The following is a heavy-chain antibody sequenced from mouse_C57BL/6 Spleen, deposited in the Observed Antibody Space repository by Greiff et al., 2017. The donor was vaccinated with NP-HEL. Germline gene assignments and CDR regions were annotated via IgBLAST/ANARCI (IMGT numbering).Heavy chain of an antibody. CDR1: GFSLTSYG. Sequence: VMLVESGPGLVQPSQSLSITCTVSGFSLTSYGVHWVRQSPGKGLEWLGVIWRGGSTDYNAAFISRLSISKDNSKSQVFFKMNSLQADDTAIYYCARNVFAMDYWGQGTSVTVSS. V-gene: IGHV2-2*01. CDR2: IWRGGST. CDR3: ARNVFAMDY. J-gene: IGHJ4*01.